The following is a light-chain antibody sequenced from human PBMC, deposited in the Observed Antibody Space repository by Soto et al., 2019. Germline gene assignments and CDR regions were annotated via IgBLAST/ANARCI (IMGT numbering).Light chain of an antibody. J-gene: IGKJ5*01. Sequence: AIRMTQSPSSFSASTGDRVTITCRASQGISSYLAWYQQKPGKAPKLLIYAASTLQSGVPSRFSGSGSGTDFTLTISCLQSEDFANYYCQQYYSYPMITFGQGTRLEIK. CDR3: QQYYSYPMIT. CDR2: AAS. V-gene: IGKV1-8*01. CDR1: QGISSY.